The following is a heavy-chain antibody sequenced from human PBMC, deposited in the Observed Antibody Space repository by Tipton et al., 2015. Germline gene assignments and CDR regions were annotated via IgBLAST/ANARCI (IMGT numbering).Heavy chain of an antibody. Sequence: DSVKGRFTISRDNAKNSLYLQMNSLRSEDTAVYYCARRKYDFWSGYLDYWGQGTLVTVSS. V-gene: IGHV3-21*04. J-gene: IGHJ4*02. CDR3: ARRKYDFWSGYLDY. D-gene: IGHD3-3*01.